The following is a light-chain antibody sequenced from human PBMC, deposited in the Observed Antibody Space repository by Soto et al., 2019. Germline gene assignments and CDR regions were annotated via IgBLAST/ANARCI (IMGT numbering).Light chain of an antibody. CDR1: TSNIGGNY. J-gene: IGLJ2*01. CDR3: AAWDDSLSGVV. CDR2: RNN. Sequence: QSVLTQSPSASGTPGQRVTISCSGSTSNIGGNYVYWYQHLPGAAPKLLIYRNNQRPSGVPDRFSGSKSGTSASLAISGLRSEDEADYYCAAWDDSLSGVVFGGGTQLTVL. V-gene: IGLV1-47*01.